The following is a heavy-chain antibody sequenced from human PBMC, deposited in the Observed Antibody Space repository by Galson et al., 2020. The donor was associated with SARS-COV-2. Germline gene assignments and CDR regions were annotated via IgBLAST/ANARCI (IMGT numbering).Heavy chain of an antibody. V-gene: IGHV4-31*03. J-gene: IGHJ4*02. D-gene: IGHD3-3*01. Sequence: SQTPSLTCTVSGGSISSGGYYWSWIRQHPGKGLEWIGYIHYSGSTYYNPSLPSRVTISVDTSKNQFSLKLSSVTAADTAVYYCARIQRDTIFGVVIALDYWGQGTRVTVSS. CDR1: GGSISSGGYY. CDR2: IHYSGST. CDR3: ARIQRDTIFGVVIALDY.